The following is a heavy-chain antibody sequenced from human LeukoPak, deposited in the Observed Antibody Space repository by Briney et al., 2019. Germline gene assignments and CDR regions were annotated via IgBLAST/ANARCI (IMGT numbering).Heavy chain of an antibody. V-gene: IGHV3-7*01. CDR2: INQDGSEK. D-gene: IGHD1-26*01. J-gene: IGHJ6*03. CDR1: GFTFNTYW. Sequence: GESLILSCAASGFTFNTYWMTWVRQAPGKGLEWVANINQDGSEKYYVDAVKGRFTISRDNAKNSLYLQMNSLRDEDTAVYYCARDPYSGTYGDTYYYYMDVWGKGTTVTISS. CDR3: ARDPYSGTYGDTYYYYMDV.